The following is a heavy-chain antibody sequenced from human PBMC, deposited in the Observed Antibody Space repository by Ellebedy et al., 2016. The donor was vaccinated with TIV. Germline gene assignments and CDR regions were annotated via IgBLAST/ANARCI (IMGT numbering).Heavy chain of an antibody. CDR3: ARLIVGAVYNWFDP. CDR1: RYTFTTYD. V-gene: IGHV1-8*01. D-gene: IGHD1-26*01. CDR2: MSPNSGNT. J-gene: IGHJ5*02. Sequence: ASVKVSXKASRYTFTTYDINWVRQATGQGLEWMGWMSPNSGNTGFAQKFQGRVTITADKSTSTVYMELSSLRSEDTAVYYCARLIVGAVYNWFDPWGQGTLVTVSS.